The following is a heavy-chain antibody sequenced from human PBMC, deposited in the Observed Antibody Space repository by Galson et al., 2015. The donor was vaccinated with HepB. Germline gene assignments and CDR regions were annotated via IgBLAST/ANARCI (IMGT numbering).Heavy chain of an antibody. D-gene: IGHD3-3*01. J-gene: IGHJ4*02. CDR3: ARVHWSGDRFDY. CDR1: GFTFSSYA. Sequence: SLRLSCAASGFTFSSYAMHWVRQAPGKGLEWISYISSSSSTIYYADSVKGRFTISRDNAKNSVYLQMNSLRDEDTAVYFCARVHWSGDRFDYWGQGTLVTVSS. CDR2: ISSSSSTI. V-gene: IGHV3-48*02.